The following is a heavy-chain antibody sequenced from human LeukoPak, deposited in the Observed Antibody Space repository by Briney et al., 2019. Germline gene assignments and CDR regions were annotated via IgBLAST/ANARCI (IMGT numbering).Heavy chain of an antibody. CDR3: GRRREGVISDY. J-gene: IGHJ4*02. CDR1: GFTFTNYW. D-gene: IGHD3-16*02. Sequence: GGSLRLSCAASGFTFTNYWMTWVRQAPGGLEWVANIQQDGTEKYYADSVMGRFTISRDNAKNSLYLQMNSLSAEDTAVYYCGRRREGVISDYWGQGTLVTVSS. V-gene: IGHV3-7*04. CDR2: IQQDGTEK.